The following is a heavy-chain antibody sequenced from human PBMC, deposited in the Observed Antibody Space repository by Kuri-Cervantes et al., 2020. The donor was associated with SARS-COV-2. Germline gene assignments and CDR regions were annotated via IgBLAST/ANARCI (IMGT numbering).Heavy chain of an antibody. J-gene: IGHJ6*03. CDR2: ISYDGSNK. V-gene: IGHV3-30-3*01. D-gene: IGHD4-17*01. Sequence: GESLKISCAASGFTFSSYAMHWVRQAPGKGLEWVAVISYDGSNKYYADSVKGRFTISRDNSKNTLYLQMNSLRAEDTAVYYCARDYGDYGYYYYYYMDVWGKGTTVTVSS. CDR1: GFTFSSYA. CDR3: ARDYGDYGYYYYYYMDV.